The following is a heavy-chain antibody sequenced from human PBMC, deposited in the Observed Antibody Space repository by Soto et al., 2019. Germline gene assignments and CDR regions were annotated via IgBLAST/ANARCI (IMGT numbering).Heavy chain of an antibody. CDR3: AKGGARVYRYGYDFSVFDY. CDR1: GFTFSSYA. V-gene: IGHV3-23*01. Sequence: EVQLLESGGGLVQPGGSLRLSCAASGFTFSSYAMSWVRQAPGKGLEWVSAISGSGGSTYYADSVKGRFTISRDNSKNTLYLQMNSLRAEDTAVYYCAKGGARVYRYGYDFSVFDYWGQGTLVTVSS. CDR2: ISGSGGST. D-gene: IGHD5-18*01. J-gene: IGHJ4*02.